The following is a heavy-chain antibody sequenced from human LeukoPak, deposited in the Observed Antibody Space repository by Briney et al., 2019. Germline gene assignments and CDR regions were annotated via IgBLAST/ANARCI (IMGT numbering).Heavy chain of an antibody. J-gene: IGHJ6*02. CDR3: AKDQGFTRPYGMDV. CDR2: ISDSGGST. Sequence: GGSLRLSCAASGFTFSSYAMSWVRQAPGKGLEWVSAISDSGGSTYYADSVKGRFTISRDNSKNTLYLQMNSLRAEDTAVYYCAKDQGFTRPYGMDVWGQGTTVTVSS. CDR1: GFTFSSYA. V-gene: IGHV3-23*01.